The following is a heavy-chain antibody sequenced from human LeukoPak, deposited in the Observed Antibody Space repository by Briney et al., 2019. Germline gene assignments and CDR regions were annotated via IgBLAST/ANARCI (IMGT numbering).Heavy chain of an antibody. Sequence: SETLSLTCAVYGGSFGGYYWSWIRQPPGKGLEWIGEINHSGSTNYNPSLKSRVTMSVDTSKNQFSLKLSSVTAADTAVYYCARYGLAYTYDFWGQGTLVTVSS. J-gene: IGHJ4*02. CDR2: INHSGST. CDR3: ARYGLAYTYDF. CDR1: GGSFGGYY. V-gene: IGHV4-34*10. D-gene: IGHD3-16*01.